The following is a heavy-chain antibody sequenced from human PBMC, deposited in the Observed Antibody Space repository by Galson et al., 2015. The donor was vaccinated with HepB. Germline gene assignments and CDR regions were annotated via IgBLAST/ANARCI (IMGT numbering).Heavy chain of an antibody. CDR1: GFTFSSYA. J-gene: IGHJ4*02. D-gene: IGHD6-13*01. CDR3: AKDKYSSSWRPFDY. CDR2: ISGSGGST. Sequence: SLRLSCAASGFTFSSYAMSWVRQAPGKGLEWVSAISGSGGSTYYADSVKGRFTISRNNSKNTLYLQMNSLRAEDTAVYYCAKDKYSSSWRPFDYWGQGTLVTVSS. V-gene: IGHV3-23*01.